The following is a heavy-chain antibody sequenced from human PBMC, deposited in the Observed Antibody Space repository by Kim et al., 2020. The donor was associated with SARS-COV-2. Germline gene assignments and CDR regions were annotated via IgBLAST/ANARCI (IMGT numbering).Heavy chain of an antibody. CDR1: GYTFTSYA. Sequence: ASVKVSCKASGYTFTSYAMNWVRQAPGQGLEWMGWINTNTGNPTYAQGFTGRFVFSLDTSVSTAYLQISSLKAEDTAVYYCARVDVSLLIPYDSSGYWGDYWGQGTLVTVSS. CDR3: ARVDVSLLIPYDSSGYWGDY. D-gene: IGHD3-22*01. CDR2: INTNTGNP. V-gene: IGHV7-4-1*02. J-gene: IGHJ4*02.